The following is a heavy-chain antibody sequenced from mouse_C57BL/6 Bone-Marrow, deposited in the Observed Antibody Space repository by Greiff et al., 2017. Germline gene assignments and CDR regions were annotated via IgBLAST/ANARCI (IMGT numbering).Heavy chain of an antibody. J-gene: IGHJ1*03. V-gene: IGHV1-75*01. Sequence: VQLQQSGPELVKPGASVKISCKASGYTFTDYYINWVKQRPGQGLEWIGWIFPGSGSTYYNEKFKGKATLTVDKSSSTAYMLLSSLTSEDSAVYFCASAYYSNYRGYFDVWGTGTTVTVSS. CDR1: GYTFTDYY. CDR2: IFPGSGST. D-gene: IGHD2-5*01. CDR3: ASAYYSNYRGYFDV.